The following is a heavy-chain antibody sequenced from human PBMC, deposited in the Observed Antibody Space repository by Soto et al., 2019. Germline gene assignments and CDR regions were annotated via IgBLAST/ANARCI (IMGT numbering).Heavy chain of an antibody. CDR1: GFTFSSYA. CDR2: ISGSGGST. V-gene: IGHV3-23*01. D-gene: IGHD2-2*01. CDR3: ANAPTQYCRSTSCYGDYSYSGRAV. J-gene: IGHJ6*02. Sequence: GGSLRLSCAASGFTFSSYAMSWVRQAPGKGLEWVSAISGSGGSTYYADSVKGRFTISRDNSKKTLYLQMNSLRAQDTTVYSCANAPTQYCRSTSCYGDYSYSGRAVGGQGPTVTVSS.